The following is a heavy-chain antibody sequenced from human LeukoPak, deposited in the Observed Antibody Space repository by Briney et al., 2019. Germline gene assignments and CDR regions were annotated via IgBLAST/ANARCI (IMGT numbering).Heavy chain of an antibody. CDR2: ISSSSSTI. Sequence: GGSLRLSCAASGFTFSSYSMNWVRQAPGKGLEWVFYISSSSSTIYYADSVKGRFTISRDHAKNSLYLQMNCLRAEDTAVYYCARVPSIAVAPSFFDYWGQGTLVTVSS. CDR3: ARVPSIAVAPSFFDY. J-gene: IGHJ4*02. V-gene: IGHV3-48*04. CDR1: GFTFSSYS. D-gene: IGHD6-19*01.